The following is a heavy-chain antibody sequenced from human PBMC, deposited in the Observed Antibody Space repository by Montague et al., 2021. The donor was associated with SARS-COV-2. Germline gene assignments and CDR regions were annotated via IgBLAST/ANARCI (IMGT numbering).Heavy chain of an antibody. CDR2: ISTSSFYT. CDR3: ARGGHCSRGVCSSVGLVDF. J-gene: IGHJ4*02. V-gene: IGHV3-11*05. Sequence: SLRLSCAASGFTFSGYYMGWIRQAPGKGLEWVSDISTSSFYTNYADSVKGRFTFSRDNAKNSLYLQMNSLRAADTAVYYCARGGHCSRGVCSSVGLVDFWGPGTLVTVSS. D-gene: IGHD2-8*02. CDR1: GFTFSGYY.